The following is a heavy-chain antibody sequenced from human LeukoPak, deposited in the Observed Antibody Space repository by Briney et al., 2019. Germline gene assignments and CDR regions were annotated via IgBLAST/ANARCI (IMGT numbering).Heavy chain of an antibody. CDR3: ARGRYCSGGSCYPAIDYYYGMDV. Sequence: ASVKVSCKASGGTFSSYAISWVRQAPGQGLEWMGGIIPIFGTANYAQKFQGRVTITADESTSTAYMELSSLRSEDTAVYYCARGRYCSGGSCYPAIDYYYGMDVWGQGTTDTVSS. CDR1: GGTFSSYA. V-gene: IGHV1-69*13. D-gene: IGHD2-15*01. CDR2: IIPIFGTA. J-gene: IGHJ6*02.